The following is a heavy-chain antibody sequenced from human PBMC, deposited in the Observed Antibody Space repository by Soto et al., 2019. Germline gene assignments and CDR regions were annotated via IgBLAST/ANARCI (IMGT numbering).Heavy chain of an antibody. D-gene: IGHD3-22*01. CDR3: ARGVVYRDVGLAYGMDV. V-gene: IGHV4-34*01. J-gene: IGHJ6*02. Sequence: XAILSLTCAVYGESFSNHYWTWIRQSPGKGLEWVGEINYSGSTRYNWSLGSRVTISVDTSKNQFSLMVTSVTAEDTAVYYCARGVVYRDVGLAYGMDVWGQGTTVTVSS. CDR1: GESFSNHY. CDR2: INYSGST.